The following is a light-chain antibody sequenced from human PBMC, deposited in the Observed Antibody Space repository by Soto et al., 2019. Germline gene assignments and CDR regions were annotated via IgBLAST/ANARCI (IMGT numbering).Light chain of an antibody. V-gene: IGLV1-44*01. J-gene: IGLJ3*02. CDR2: ITD. CDR3: ATWDDSLSGWV. Sequence: QSVLTQPPSASGTPGQRVTISCSGSSSNIGRNIVNWYQQLPGAASKLLIYITDQRPSGVPDRFSGSKSGTSASLAISGLQSEDEADYYCATWDDSLSGWVFGGGTKLTVL. CDR1: SSNIGRNI.